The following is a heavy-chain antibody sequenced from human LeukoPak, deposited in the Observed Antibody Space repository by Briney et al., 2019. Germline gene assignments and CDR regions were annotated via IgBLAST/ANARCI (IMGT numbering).Heavy chain of an antibody. CDR1: GFTFSSYG. J-gene: IGHJ6*02. Sequence: GGSLRLSCAPSGFTFSSYGMQWVGQAPGKGREWVAFISYDGSNKYYADSVKGRFTTSRDNSKNTLYLQMTSLRAEATAVYYCATAYSSSSGYYYYGMDVWGQGTTVTVAS. CDR3: ATAYSSSSGYYYYGMDV. V-gene: IGHV3-30*03. CDR2: ISYDGSNK. D-gene: IGHD6-6*01.